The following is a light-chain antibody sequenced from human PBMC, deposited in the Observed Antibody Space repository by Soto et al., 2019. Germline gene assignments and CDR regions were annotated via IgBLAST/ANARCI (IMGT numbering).Light chain of an antibody. Sequence: QSVLTQPASVSGSPGQSITISCTGTSSDVGGYNYVSWYQQHPGKAPKLMIYDVSNRPSGVSNRFSGSKSGNTASLTISGLQAEDEAHYYCRSYTSSSTLDVVFGGGTKLTVL. V-gene: IGLV2-14*01. CDR3: RSYTSSSTLDVV. J-gene: IGLJ2*01. CDR2: DVS. CDR1: SSDVGGYNY.